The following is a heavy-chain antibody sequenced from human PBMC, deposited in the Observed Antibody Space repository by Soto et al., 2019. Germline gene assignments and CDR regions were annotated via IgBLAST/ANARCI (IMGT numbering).Heavy chain of an antibody. Sequence: QLQLQESGPGLVKPSETLSLTCTVSGGSISSSSYYWGWIRQPPGKGLEWIGSISYSGSTYYNPSLKTRVTISVDTSKNQFSLKLGSVTAADTAVYYCAKRDVYEGSGYVDDWGQGTLVTVSS. V-gene: IGHV4-39*01. J-gene: IGHJ4*02. CDR3: AKRDVYEGSGYVDD. CDR1: GGSISSSSYY. CDR2: ISYSGST. D-gene: IGHD3-22*01.